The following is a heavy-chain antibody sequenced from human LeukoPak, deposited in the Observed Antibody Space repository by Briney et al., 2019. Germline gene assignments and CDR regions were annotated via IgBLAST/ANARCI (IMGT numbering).Heavy chain of an antibody. J-gene: IGHJ4*02. V-gene: IGHV4-61*01. D-gene: IGHD2-15*01. CDR2: IYYSGST. Sequence: SETLSLTCTVSGGSVSSGTYYWTWIRQAPGKGLEWIGYIYYSGSTNYNPSLKRRVTISVDTSKNQFSLKLRSVTAADTAVYYCARVSADIVMGWSLYYWGQGTLVTVSS. CDR1: GGSVSSGTYY. CDR3: ARVSADIVMGWSLYY.